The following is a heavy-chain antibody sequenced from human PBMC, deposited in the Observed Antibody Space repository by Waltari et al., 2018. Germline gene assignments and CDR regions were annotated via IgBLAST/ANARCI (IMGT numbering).Heavy chain of an antibody. CDR3: AHRRGGYFDY. V-gene: IGHV2-5*01. CDR2: IYWHDEK. CDR1: GFSLSTSEVA. Sequence: QITLKESGPTLVTPTQTLTLTCTFSGFSLSTSEVAVGWIRQPPGKALEWVALIYWHDEKRYSPSLNSRLIITKDTSKNLVVLTMTNMDPVDIATYYCAHRRGGYFDYWGQGILVTVSS. D-gene: IGHD3-10*01. J-gene: IGHJ4*02.